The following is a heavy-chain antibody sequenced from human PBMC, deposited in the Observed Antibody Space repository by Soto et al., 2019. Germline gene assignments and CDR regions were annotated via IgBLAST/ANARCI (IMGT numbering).Heavy chain of an antibody. CDR2: ITSDTKTI. CDR1: GFTFSVYS. Sequence: EVQLVESGGDLVQRGGSLRLSCVASGFTFSVYSMNWVRQAQGKGLEWFSFITSDTKTIKYADSVKGRFTISRDNAKNSVYLQMKGLRDEDTAVYYCSRSVEGHFDYWGQGTVVTVSS. J-gene: IGHJ4*02. V-gene: IGHV3-48*02. D-gene: IGHD6-19*01. CDR3: SRSVEGHFDY.